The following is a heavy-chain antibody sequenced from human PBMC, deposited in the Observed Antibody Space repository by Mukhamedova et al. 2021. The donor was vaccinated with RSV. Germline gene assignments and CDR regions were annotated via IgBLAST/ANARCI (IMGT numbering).Heavy chain of an antibody. J-gene: IGHJ4*01. CDR1: GFTFSSYW. V-gene: IGHV3-7*01. CDR3: ARPYDYEAFEY. D-gene: IGHD3-16*01. Sequence: ASGFTFSSYWMSWVRQAPGKGLEWVANIKQDGSQKNYVDSVKGRFTISRDNAQNSLYVQMNSLRAEDTAVYYCARPYDYEAFEYW. CDR2: IKQDGSQK.